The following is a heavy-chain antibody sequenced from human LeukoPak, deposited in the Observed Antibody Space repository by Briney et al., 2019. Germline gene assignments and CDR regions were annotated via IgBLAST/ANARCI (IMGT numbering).Heavy chain of an antibody. J-gene: IGHJ4*02. V-gene: IGHV3-66*01. Sequence: GGSLRLSCAASGFTVSSSYMSWVRQAPGEGLEWVSIISSAGTTYYADSVKGRFTISRDNSKNTVYLQVNSLRDEDTAVYYCARDLEAANTYYFDYWGQGTMVTVSS. D-gene: IGHD6-13*01. CDR1: GFTVSSSY. CDR2: ISSAGTT. CDR3: ARDLEAANTYYFDY.